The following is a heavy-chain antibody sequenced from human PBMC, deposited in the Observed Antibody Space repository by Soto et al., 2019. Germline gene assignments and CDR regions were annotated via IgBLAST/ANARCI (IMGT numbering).Heavy chain of an antibody. Sequence: PLQTLSLTCAISGDSVSSNSAAWNWIRQSPSRGLEWLGRTYYRSKWYNDYAVSVKSRITINPDTSKNQFSLQLNSVTPEDTAVYYCAREQKVTYYYDSSGYYCFDYWGQGTLVTVSS. V-gene: IGHV6-1*01. CDR3: AREQKVTYYYDSSGYYCFDY. J-gene: IGHJ4*02. D-gene: IGHD3-22*01. CDR1: GDSVSSNSAA. CDR2: TYYRSKWYN.